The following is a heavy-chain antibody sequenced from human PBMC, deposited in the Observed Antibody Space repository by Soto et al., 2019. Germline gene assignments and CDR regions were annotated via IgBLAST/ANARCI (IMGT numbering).Heavy chain of an antibody. CDR3: VRGLEWLRNY. CDR1: GYTFTTYD. CDR2: MNPNSGDT. Sequence: QVQLVQAGAEVKKPGASVKVSCKATGYTFTTYDINWVRQATGQGLEWMGWMNPNSGDTGYAQKFHGRVTRTRDTSISTAYMELSTLTSEDTAVYYCVRGLEWLRNYWGQGTLVTVSS. V-gene: IGHV1-8*01. J-gene: IGHJ4*02. D-gene: IGHD5-12*01.